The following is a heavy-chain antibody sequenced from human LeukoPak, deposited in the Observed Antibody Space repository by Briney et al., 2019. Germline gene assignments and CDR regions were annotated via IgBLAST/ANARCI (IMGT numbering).Heavy chain of an antibody. V-gene: IGHV3-9*01. Sequence: PGGSLRLSCAASGFTFDDYAMHWVRQAPGKGLEWVSGISWNSGSIGYADSVKGRFTISRDNSKNTLYLQMNSLRAEDTAVYYCAKYHYYGSGSYDYWGQGTLVTVSS. J-gene: IGHJ4*02. CDR3: AKYHYYGSGSYDY. CDR2: ISWNSGSI. D-gene: IGHD3-10*01. CDR1: GFTFDDYA.